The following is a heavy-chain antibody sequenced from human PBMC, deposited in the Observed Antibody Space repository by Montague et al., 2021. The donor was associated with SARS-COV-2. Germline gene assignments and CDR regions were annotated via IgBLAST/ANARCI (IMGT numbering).Heavy chain of an antibody. CDR2: IYYSGST. V-gene: IGHV4-39*01. CDR3: ARHGKTRIAMIVVVIGYFGY. CDR1: GGSISSSSYY. J-gene: IGHJ4*02. D-gene: IGHD3-22*01. Sequence: SETLSLTCTVSGGSISSSSYYWGWIRQPPGKGLEWIGCIYYSGSTYYNLSLKSRVTISVDTSKNQFSLKLSSVTAADTAVYYCARHGKTRIAMIVVVIGYFGYWGQGTLVTVSS.